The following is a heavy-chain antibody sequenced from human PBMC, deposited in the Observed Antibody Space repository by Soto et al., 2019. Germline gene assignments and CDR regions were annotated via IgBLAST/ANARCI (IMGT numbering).Heavy chain of an antibody. D-gene: IGHD2-15*01. V-gene: IGHV4-4*02. Sequence: QVQLQESGPGLLRPSETLSLTCAVSGGSISSSYWWSWVRQPPGKGLEWIGEIYPSGNTNYNPSLGSQVTISLDKSKNQFSLKVTYVTAADTDIYYCARVMGVASGGTLEYWGQGTLVTVS. CDR3: ARVMGVASGGTLEY. CDR1: GGSISSSYW. J-gene: IGHJ4*02. CDR2: IYPSGNT.